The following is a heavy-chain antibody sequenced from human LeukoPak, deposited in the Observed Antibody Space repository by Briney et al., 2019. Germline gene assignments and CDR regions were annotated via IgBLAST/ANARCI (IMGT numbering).Heavy chain of an antibody. Sequence: PGGSLRLSCAASGFTFSTYAMHWVRQAPGKGLEWVAVISYDGSIKNYADSVKGRFTISRDNSKNTLYLQMKSLRAEETAVYYCARARSSYGYGDAFDIWGQGTMVTVSS. V-gene: IGHV3-30*04. CDR2: ISYDGSIK. J-gene: IGHJ3*02. CDR1: GFTFSTYA. D-gene: IGHD5-18*01. CDR3: ARARSSYGYGDAFDI.